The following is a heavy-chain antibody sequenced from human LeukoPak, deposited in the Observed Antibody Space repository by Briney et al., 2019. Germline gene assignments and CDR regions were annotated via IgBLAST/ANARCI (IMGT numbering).Heavy chain of an antibody. Sequence: GGSLRLSCAASGFTFSSYAMHWVRQAPGKGLEWVAVISYDGSNKYYADSVKGRFTISRDNSKNTLYLQMNSLRAEDTAVYYCARVSVTTNFSWDYWGQGTLVTVSS. CDR2: ISYDGSNK. J-gene: IGHJ4*02. CDR3: ARVSVTTNFSWDY. V-gene: IGHV3-30*04. D-gene: IGHD4-17*01. CDR1: GFTFSSYA.